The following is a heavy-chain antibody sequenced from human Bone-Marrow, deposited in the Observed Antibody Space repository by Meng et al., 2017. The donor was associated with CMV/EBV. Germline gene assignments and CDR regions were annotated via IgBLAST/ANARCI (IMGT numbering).Heavy chain of an antibody. CDR2: ISWNSGSI. J-gene: IGHJ3*02. Sequence: GGSLRLSCAASGFTFDDYAMHWVRQAPGKGLEWVSGISWNSGSIGYADSVKGRFTISRDNAKNSLYLQMNSLRAEDTAVYYCARDTVYCGGDCPPAFDIWGQGTMVTVSS. CDR3: ARDTVYCGGDCPPAFDI. CDR1: GFTFDDYA. D-gene: IGHD2-21*01. V-gene: IGHV3-9*01.